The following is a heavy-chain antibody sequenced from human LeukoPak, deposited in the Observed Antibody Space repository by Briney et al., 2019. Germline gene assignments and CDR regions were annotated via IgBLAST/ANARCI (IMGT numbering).Heavy chain of an antibody. CDR1: GFTFSSYD. CDR3: ARATTYYYDSSGYYPPVFDY. J-gene: IGHJ4*02. D-gene: IGHD3-22*01. CDR2: IGTAGDT. V-gene: IGHV3-13*01. Sequence: QTGGSLRLSCAASGFTFSSYDMHWVRQATGKGLEWVSAIGTAGDTYYPGSVKGRFTISRENAKNSLYLQMNSLRAGDTAVYYCARATTYYYDSSGYYPPVFDYWGQGTLVTVSS.